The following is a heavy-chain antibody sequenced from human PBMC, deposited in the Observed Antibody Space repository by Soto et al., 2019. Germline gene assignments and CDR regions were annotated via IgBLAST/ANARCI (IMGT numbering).Heavy chain of an antibody. Sequence: SETLSLTCTVSGGSISSGGYYWSWIRQHPGKGLEWIGYIYYSGSTYYNPSLKSRVTISVDTSKNQFSLKLSSVTAADTAVYYCARVNRHDSHQHWGQGTLVTVSS. V-gene: IGHV4-31*03. J-gene: IGHJ1*01. CDR2: IYYSGST. CDR3: ARVNRHDSHQH. CDR1: GGSISSGGYY. D-gene: IGHD3-16*01.